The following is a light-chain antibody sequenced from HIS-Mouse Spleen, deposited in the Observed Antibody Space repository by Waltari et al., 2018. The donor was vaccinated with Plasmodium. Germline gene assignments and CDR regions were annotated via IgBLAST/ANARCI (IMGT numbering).Light chain of an antibody. CDR3: YSTDSSGNHRV. V-gene: IGLV3-10*01. CDR2: EDS. CDR1: AFPKKS. Sequence: SYELTQPPSVSVSPGHTARITCSGAAFPKKSAYWYQQKSGQAPVLVIYEDSKRPSGIPERFSGSSSGTMATLTISGAQVEDEADYYCYSTDSSGNHRVFGGGTKLTVL. J-gene: IGLJ3*02.